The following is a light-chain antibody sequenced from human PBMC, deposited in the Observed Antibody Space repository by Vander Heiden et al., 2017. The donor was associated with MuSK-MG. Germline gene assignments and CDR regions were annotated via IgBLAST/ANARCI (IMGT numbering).Light chain of an antibody. CDR2: TVS. CDR3: LQTYNTPYT. CDR1: QTTVNY. Sequence: DFQLPDSPSVLSASVGDRVTIICRASQTTVNYLSWYQQKPGKAPKLLIYTVSSLKSGVPSRFSGRGSETDFTLTISSLQPEDFATYYCLQTYNTPYTFGQGT. V-gene: IGKV1-39*01. J-gene: IGKJ2*01.